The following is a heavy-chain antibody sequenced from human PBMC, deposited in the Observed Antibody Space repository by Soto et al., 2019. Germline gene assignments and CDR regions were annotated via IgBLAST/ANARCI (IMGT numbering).Heavy chain of an antibody. CDR3: ARGQQLGRV. V-gene: IGHV4-34*01. Sequence: QVQLQQWGAGLLKPSETLSLTCAVYGGSFSGYYWSWIRQPPGKGLEWIGEINHSGSTNYNPSLKSRGTISVDTSKNQFSLKLRSVTAADTAVYYCARGQQLGRVWGQGTLVTVSS. CDR2: INHSGST. CDR1: GGSFSGYY. J-gene: IGHJ4*02. D-gene: IGHD6-13*01.